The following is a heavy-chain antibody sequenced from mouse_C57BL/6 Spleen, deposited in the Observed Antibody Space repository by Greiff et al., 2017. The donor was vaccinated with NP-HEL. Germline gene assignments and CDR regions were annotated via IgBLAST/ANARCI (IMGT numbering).Heavy chain of an antibody. V-gene: IGHV1-74*01. CDR2: IHPSDSDT. D-gene: IGHD1-1*01. CDR3: AIATVVDWFAY. CDR1: GYTFTSYW. Sequence: VQLQQPGAELVKPGASVKVSCKASGYTFTSYWMHWVKQRPGQGLEWIGRIHPSDSDTNYNQKFKGKATLTVDKSSSTAYMQLSSLTSEDSAVYYCAIATVVDWFAYWGQGTLVTVSA. J-gene: IGHJ3*01.